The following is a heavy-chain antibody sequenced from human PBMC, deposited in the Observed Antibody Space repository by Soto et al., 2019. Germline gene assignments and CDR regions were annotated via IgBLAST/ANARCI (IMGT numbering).Heavy chain of an antibody. CDR1: GGSFSGYY. V-gene: IGHV4-34*01. Sequence: PSETLSLTGAVYGGSFSGYYWSWIRQPPGKGLEWIGEINHSGSTNYNPSLKSRVTISVDTSKNQFSLKLSSVTAADTAVYYCARGGGLRYFDGYYYYYGMDVWGQGTTVTVSS. J-gene: IGHJ6*02. CDR2: INHSGST. D-gene: IGHD3-9*01. CDR3: ARGGGLRYFDGYYYYYGMDV.